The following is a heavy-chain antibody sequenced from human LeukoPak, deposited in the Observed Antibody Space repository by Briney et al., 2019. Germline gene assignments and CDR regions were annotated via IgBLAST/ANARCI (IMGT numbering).Heavy chain of an antibody. V-gene: IGHV3-30*02. D-gene: IGHD3-3*02. CDR1: GFTFSSYG. J-gene: IGHJ3*01. CDR2: IRYDGSNK. Sequence: GGSLRLSCAASGFTFSSYGMHWVRQAPGKGLEWVAFIRYDGSNKYYADSVKGRFTISRDNARNSLFLQMNSLRAEDTAVYYCATPTHSYDAFDLWGQGTMVTVSS. CDR3: ATPTHSYDAFDL.